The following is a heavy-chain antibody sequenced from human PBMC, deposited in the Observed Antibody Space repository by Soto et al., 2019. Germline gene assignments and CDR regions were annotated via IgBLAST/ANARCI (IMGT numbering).Heavy chain of an antibody. Sequence: GESLKISCKGSGYSFTSYWIGWVRQMPGKGLEWMGIIYPGDSDTRYSPSFQGQVTISADKSISTAYLQWSSLKASDTAMYYCAASWELNYYYYGMDVWGQGTTVTVSS. V-gene: IGHV5-51*01. CDR3: AASWELNYYYYGMDV. D-gene: IGHD1-26*01. CDR2: IYPGDSDT. J-gene: IGHJ6*02. CDR1: GYSFTSYW.